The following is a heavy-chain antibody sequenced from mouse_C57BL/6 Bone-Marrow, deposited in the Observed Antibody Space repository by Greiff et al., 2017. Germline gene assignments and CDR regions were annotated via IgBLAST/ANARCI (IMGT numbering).Heavy chain of an antibody. D-gene: IGHD2-3*01. CDR3: ARDGYYYFDD. V-gene: IGHV1-50*01. CDR1: GYTFTSYW. Sequence: VKLQQPGAELVKPGASVKLSCKASGYTFTSYWMQWVKQRPGQGLEWIGEIDPSDSYTNYNQKFKGKATLTVDTSSSTAYMQLSSLTSEDSAVYYCARDGYYYFDDWGQGTTLTVSS. CDR2: IDPSDSYT. J-gene: IGHJ2*01.